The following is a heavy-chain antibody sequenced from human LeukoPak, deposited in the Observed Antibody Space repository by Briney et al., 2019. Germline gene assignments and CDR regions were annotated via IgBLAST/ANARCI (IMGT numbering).Heavy chain of an antibody. CDR1: GYTFTAYY. V-gene: IGHV1-2*02. CDR3: ARPQDHGGNVENFNI. CDR2: INPNSGGT. Sequence: ASVKGSCKASGYTFTAYYIHWVRQAPGQGLEWMGWINPNSGGTNYALKFRGRVTMTRDTSISTASMELSRLISDDTAVYYCARPQDHGGNVENFNIWGQGTMVTVSS. J-gene: IGHJ3*02. D-gene: IGHD4-23*01.